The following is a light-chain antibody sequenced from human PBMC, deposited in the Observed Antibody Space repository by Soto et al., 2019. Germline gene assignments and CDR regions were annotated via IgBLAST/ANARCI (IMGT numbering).Light chain of an antibody. CDR3: GSYSSSGAYV. CDR2: DVT. Sequence: QSALTQPASVSGSPGQSITISCTGTSSDVGGYIYVSWYQQHPGKAPKLMIYDVTIRPSGVAYRFSGSKAGTTASLTIPGLQAEDEAYYYSGSYSSSGAYVFGTGTKLTVL. CDR1: SSDVGGYIY. V-gene: IGLV2-14*01. J-gene: IGLJ1*01.